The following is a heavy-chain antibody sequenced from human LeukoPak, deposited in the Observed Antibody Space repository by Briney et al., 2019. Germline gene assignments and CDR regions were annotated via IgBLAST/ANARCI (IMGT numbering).Heavy chain of an antibody. D-gene: IGHD4-23*01. J-gene: IGHJ4*02. CDR3: ARGGKATVVTM. CDR2: ISYNGSP. Sequence: SETLSLTCTVSGGSINSYNWNWIRQPPGKGLEWIGYISYNGSPDYNPSLKSRVSMSVDTSKNQFSLKLTSVTAADTAVYYCARGGKATVVTMWGQGILVTVSS. CDR1: GGSINSYN. V-gene: IGHV4-59*12.